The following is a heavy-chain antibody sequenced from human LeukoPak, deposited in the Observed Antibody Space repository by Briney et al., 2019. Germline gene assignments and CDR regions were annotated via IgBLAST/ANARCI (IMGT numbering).Heavy chain of an antibody. CDR2: IYYSGST. V-gene: IGHV4-61*01. D-gene: IGHD4/OR15-4a*01. CDR3: ARVGAGTSDY. Sequence: SETLSLTCTVSGGSVSSGSYYWSWIRQPPGKGLEWIGYIYYSGSTNYNPSLKSRVTISVDTSKNQFSLKLSSVTAADTAVYYCARVGAGTSDYWGQGTLVTVSS. J-gene: IGHJ4*02. CDR1: GGSVSSGSYY.